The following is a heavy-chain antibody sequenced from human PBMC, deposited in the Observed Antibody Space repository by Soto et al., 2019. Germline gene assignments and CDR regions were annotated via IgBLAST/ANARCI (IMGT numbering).Heavy chain of an antibody. CDR1: GYTFTSYG. CDR3: ARDQRARDSLEWLLPRSYYYGMDV. J-gene: IGHJ6*02. V-gene: IGHV1-69*13. D-gene: IGHD3-3*01. Sequence: GASVKVSCKASGYTFTSYGISWVRQAPGQGLEWMGGIIPIFGTANYAQKFQGRVTITADESTSTAYMGLSSLRSEDTAVYYCARDQRARDSLEWLLPRSYYYGMDVWGQGTTVTVCS. CDR2: IIPIFGTA.